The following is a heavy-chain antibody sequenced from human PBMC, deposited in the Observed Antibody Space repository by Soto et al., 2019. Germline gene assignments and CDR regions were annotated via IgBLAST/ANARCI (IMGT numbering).Heavy chain of an antibody. CDR3: ARHSEDTAMVDGVYYYYSGMDV. J-gene: IGHJ6*02. CDR1: GYSFTSYW. Sequence: GESLKISCKGSGYSFTSYWIGWVRQMPGKGLEWMGIIYPGDSDTRYSPSFQGQVTISADKSISTAYLQWSSLKASDTAMYYCARHSEDTAMVDGVYYYYSGMDVWGQGTTVTVSS. CDR2: IYPGDSDT. V-gene: IGHV5-51*01. D-gene: IGHD5-18*01.